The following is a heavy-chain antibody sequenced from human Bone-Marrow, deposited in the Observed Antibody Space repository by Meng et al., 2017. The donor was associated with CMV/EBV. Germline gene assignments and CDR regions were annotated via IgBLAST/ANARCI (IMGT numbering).Heavy chain of an antibody. V-gene: IGHV1-69*10. CDR3: ARDHSSGWRGFPDYGMDV. CDR1: GGTFSSYA. J-gene: IGHJ6*02. D-gene: IGHD6-19*01. Sequence: SVKVSWKASGGTFSSYAISWVRQAPGQGLECMGGIIPILGIANYAQKFQGRVTITADKSTSTAYMELSSLRSEDTAVYYCARDHSSGWRGFPDYGMDVWGQGTTVTVSS. CDR2: IIPILGIA.